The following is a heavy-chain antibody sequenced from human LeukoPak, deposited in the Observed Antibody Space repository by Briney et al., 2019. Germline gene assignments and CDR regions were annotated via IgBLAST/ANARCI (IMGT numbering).Heavy chain of an antibody. CDR1: GFTFSDYW. CDR2: IKQDGSEK. CDR3: ARDLYYFDSSGYYASDL. V-gene: IGHV3-7*01. J-gene: IGHJ5*02. Sequence: PGGSLGLSCAASGFTFSDYWMSWVRQAPGKGLEWVANIKQDGSEKHYVDSLRGRSTISRDNAKNSLDLQMNSLRAEDTAVYFCARDLYYFDSSGYYASDLWGQGTLVTVSS. D-gene: IGHD3-22*01.